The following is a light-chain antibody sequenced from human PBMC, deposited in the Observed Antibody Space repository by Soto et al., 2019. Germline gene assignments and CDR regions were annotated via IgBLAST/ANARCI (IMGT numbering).Light chain of an antibody. V-gene: IGKV4-1*01. J-gene: IGKJ5*01. CDR3: QQYYTTPTIT. CDR1: QSVLYTLNKRNY. CDR2: WAY. Sequence: DIVMTQSPDSLAMSLGERATINCKSSQSVLYTLNKRNYLSWYQQKPGQPPKLLIYWAYTQDSGVPDRFSGSGSGTEFTLTISSLQAEDAAVYYCQQYYTTPTITFGQGTRLEIK.